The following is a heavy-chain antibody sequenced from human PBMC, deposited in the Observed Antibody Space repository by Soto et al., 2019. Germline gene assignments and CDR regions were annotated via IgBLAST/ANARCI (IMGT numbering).Heavy chain of an antibody. CDR1: GGSISSGGYY. V-gene: IGHV4-31*03. CDR3: ARAYCSSTSCYTRTFDY. J-gene: IGHJ4*02. D-gene: IGHD2-2*02. CDR2: IYYSGST. Sequence: SETLSLTCTVSGGSISSGGYYWSWIRQHPGKGLEWIGYIYYSGSTYYNPSLKSRVTISVDTSKNQFSLKLSSVTAADTAVYYCARAYCSSTSCYTRTFDYWGQGTLVTVSS.